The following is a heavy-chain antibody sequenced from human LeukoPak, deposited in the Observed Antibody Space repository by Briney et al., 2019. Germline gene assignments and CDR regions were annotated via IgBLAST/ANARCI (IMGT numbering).Heavy chain of an antibody. D-gene: IGHD7-27*01. CDR3: AKDPPNWGSSFYY. J-gene: IGHJ4*01. Sequence: GGSLRLSCAASGFTFSTYTMNWVRQAPGKGLEWVSAITGIGSDTHYADSVKGRFTISRDNSENTLYLQMNSLRVEDTAVYYLAKDPPNWGSSFYYLGQGTLVTVS. CDR2: ITGIGSDT. CDR1: GFTFSTYT. V-gene: IGHV3-23*01.